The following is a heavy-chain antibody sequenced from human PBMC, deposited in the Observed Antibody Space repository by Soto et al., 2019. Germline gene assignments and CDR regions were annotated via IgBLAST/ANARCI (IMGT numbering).Heavy chain of an antibody. V-gene: IGHV1-3*01. CDR3: ARDAMTTEFDY. CDR2: ITAGDGNT. D-gene: IGHD4-4*01. J-gene: IGHJ4*02. Sequence: QVQLVQSGAEVKKPGASVKVSCKASGHTFTRYAMHCVRPAPGQRLEWMGWITAGDGNTKYSQKFQGRVTITRDTSASTDYMELSSLRSEDTAVYYCARDAMTTEFDYWGQGTLVTVSS. CDR1: GHTFTRYA.